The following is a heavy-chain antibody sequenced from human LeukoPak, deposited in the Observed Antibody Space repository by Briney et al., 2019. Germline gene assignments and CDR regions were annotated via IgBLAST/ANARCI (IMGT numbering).Heavy chain of an antibody. V-gene: IGHV3-23*01. CDR2: FSGGGGTT. CDR1: GFIFSNYA. CDR3: AKRRGSSPNVPVAY. J-gene: IGHJ4*02. D-gene: IGHD1-26*01. Sequence: PGGSLRLSCAASGFIFSNYAMSWVRQAPGKGLEWVSTFSGGGGTTYYADSVKGRFTISRDNSNNTLYLQMNSLRVEDTAVYYCAKRRGSSPNVPVAYWGQGPLPTVSS.